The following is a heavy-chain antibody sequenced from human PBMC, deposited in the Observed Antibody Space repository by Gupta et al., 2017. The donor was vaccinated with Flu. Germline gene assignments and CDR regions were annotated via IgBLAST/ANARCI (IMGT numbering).Heavy chain of an antibody. CDR2: ISSSGSTI. J-gene: IGHJ4*02. V-gene: IGHV3-11*01. CDR1: GFTFSDYY. CDR3: ARDMDRTTVTTRSFDY. Sequence: QVQLVESGGGLVKPGGSLSLSCAASGFTFSDYYMTCICQAPGKGLEWVSYISSSGSTIYYADSVKGRFTISRDNAKNSLYLQMNSLRAEDTAVYYCARDMDRTTVTTRSFDYWGQGTLVTVSS. D-gene: IGHD4-17*01.